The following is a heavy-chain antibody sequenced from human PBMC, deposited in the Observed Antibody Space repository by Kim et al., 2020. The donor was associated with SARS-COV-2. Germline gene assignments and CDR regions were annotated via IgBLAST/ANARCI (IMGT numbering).Heavy chain of an antibody. D-gene: IGHD3-22*01. CDR1: GFTFSDYW. CDR3: ARGRYETSGHYSQ. V-gene: IGHV3-74*01. J-gene: IGHJ4*02. Sequence: GGSLRLSCAASGFTFSDYWMHWVRQAPGKGLIWVSRINGDGSSTSGADSVKGRFTISRDNAKNTLYLQMSSLRAEDTAVYYCARGRYETSGHYSQWGQGTLVTVSS. CDR2: INGDGSST.